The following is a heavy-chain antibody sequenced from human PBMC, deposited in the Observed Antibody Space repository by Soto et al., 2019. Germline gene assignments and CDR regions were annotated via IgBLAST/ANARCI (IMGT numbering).Heavy chain of an antibody. CDR2: IYYSGST. Sequence: SETLSLTCTVSGGSISSSSYYWGWIRQPPGKGLEWIGSIYYSGSTYYNPSLKSRVTISVDTSKNQFSLKLSSVTAADTAVYYCARLYYYGSGSYTPHYWGQGTLVTVSS. CDR3: ARLYYYGSGSYTPHY. J-gene: IGHJ4*02. V-gene: IGHV4-39*01. CDR1: GGSISSSSYY. D-gene: IGHD3-10*01.